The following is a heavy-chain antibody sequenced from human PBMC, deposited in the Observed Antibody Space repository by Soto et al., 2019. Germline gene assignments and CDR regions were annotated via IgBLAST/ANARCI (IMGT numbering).Heavy chain of an antibody. Sequence: GGSLRLSCAASGFTFSSYSMNWVRQAPGKGLEWVSSISSSSSYIYYADSVKGRFTISRDNAKNSLYLQMNSLRAEDTAVYYCSRVPLPYDSSGYYYTNWFDPWGHGTLVTVSS. J-gene: IGHJ5*02. CDR2: ISSSSSYI. V-gene: IGHV3-21*01. D-gene: IGHD3-22*01. CDR1: GFTFSSYS. CDR3: SRVPLPYDSSGYYYTNWFDP.